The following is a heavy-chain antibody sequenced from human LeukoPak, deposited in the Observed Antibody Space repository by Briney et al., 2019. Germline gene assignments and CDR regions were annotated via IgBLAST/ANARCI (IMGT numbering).Heavy chain of an antibody. CDR2: ISYDATNK. D-gene: IGHD2/OR15-2a*01. CDR1: GFTFSSYA. J-gene: IGHJ4*02. V-gene: IGHV3-30*04. Sequence: GGSLRLSCAASGFTFSSYAMHWVRQAPGKGLEWVAVISYDATNKYYADSVKGRFTISRDNSKNTLYLQMDSLKAEDTAVFYCARSPTWYSLVHFDYWGQGTLVTVSS. CDR3: ARSPTWYSLVHFDY.